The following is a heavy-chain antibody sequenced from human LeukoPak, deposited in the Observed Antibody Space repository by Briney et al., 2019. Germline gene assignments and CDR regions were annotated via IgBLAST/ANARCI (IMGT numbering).Heavy chain of an antibody. Sequence: PGGSLRLSCAASGFTFSSYAMSWVRQTPGKGLEWVSGINDNGGSTYYADSVKGRFTISRDNSKNTLYLQMNSLRAEDTAVYYCAKGWVRGWPPVAFDIWGQGTMVTVSS. V-gene: IGHV3-23*01. CDR3: AKGWVRGWPPVAFDI. CDR2: INDNGGST. J-gene: IGHJ3*02. CDR1: GFTFSSYA. D-gene: IGHD6-19*01.